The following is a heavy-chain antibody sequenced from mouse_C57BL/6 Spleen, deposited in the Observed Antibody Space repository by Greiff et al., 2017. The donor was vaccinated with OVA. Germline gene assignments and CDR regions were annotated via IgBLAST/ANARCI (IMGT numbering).Heavy chain of an antibody. CDR2: ISSGGDYI. Sequence: EVKLVESGEGLVKPGGSLKLSCAASGFTFSSYAMSWVRQTPEKRLEWVAYISSGGDYISYADTVKGRFTISRDNARNTLYLQMSSLKSEDTAMYYCTRETDYYAMDYWGQGTSVTVSS. CDR1: GFTFSSYA. CDR3: TRETDYYAMDY. V-gene: IGHV5-9-1*02. J-gene: IGHJ4*01.